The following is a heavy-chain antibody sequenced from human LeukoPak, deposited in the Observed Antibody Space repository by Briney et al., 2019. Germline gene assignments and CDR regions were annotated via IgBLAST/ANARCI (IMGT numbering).Heavy chain of an antibody. CDR1: GASVSSDTYY. CDR2: IYHGGNT. V-gene: IGHV4-61*01. J-gene: IGHJ5*02. D-gene: IGHD3-3*01. CDR3: ATERSEWPGRWFDP. Sequence: SETLSFTCAVSGASVSSDTYYWNWIRQPPGKGLEWIGYIYHGGNTNYNPSLEGRATISLDTSKNQFSLRLKSVTAADTAIFYCATERSEWPGRWFDPWGQGTLVTVSS.